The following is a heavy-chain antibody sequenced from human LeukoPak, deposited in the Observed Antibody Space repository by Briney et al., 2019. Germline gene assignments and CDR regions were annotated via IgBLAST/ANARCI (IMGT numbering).Heavy chain of an antibody. CDR1: GFTFSSYN. CDR3: ARVVVAATPNEWFDP. V-gene: IGHV3-66*01. J-gene: IGHJ5*02. CDR2: IYSDGRT. Sequence: GGSLRLSCAASGFTFSSYNMNWIRQAPGKGLEWVSVIYSDGRTFYADSVKGRFTISRDNSKNTVYLQMNSLRADDTAVYYCARVVVAATPNEWFDPWGQGTLVTVSS. D-gene: IGHD2-15*01.